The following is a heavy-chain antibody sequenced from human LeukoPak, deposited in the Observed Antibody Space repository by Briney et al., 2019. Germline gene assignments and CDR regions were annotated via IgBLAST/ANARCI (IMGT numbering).Heavy chain of an antibody. D-gene: IGHD5-12*01. J-gene: IGHJ3*01. V-gene: IGHV3-33*01. CDR2: IDYDGSHK. CDR3: ARDSGTYGYGYDALGF. Sequence: GGSLRLSCVASGFTFCSYGVHWVRQAPGKGLDWVAVIDYDGSHKYYADSVRGRFAISRDNSKSTLYLQMNNLRDEDTAVYYCARDSGTYGYGYDALGFWGQGTVVTVSS. CDR1: GFTFCSYG.